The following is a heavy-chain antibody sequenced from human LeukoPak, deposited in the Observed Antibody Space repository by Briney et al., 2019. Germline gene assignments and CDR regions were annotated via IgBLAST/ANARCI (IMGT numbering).Heavy chain of an antibody. CDR2: ISAYNGNT. D-gene: IGHD5-18*01. CDR1: GYTFTSYG. V-gene: IGHV1-18*01. J-gene: IGHJ5*02. CDR3: ARGGYSYGYL. Sequence: ASVKVSCKASGYTFTSYGISWVRQAPGQGLEWMGWISAYNGNTNYAQKFQGRVTITADESTSTAYMELSSLRSEDTAVYYCARGGYSYGYLWGQGTLVTVSS.